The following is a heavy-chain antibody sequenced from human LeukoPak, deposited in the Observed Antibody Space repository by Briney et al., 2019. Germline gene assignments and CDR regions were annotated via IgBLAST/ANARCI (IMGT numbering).Heavy chain of an antibody. CDR1: GYTFISYG. Sequence: ASVKVSCKASGYTFISYGISWVRQALGQGLEWMGWISAYNGNTNYAQKLQGRVTMTTDTSTSTAYMELRSLRSDDTAVCYCAGAGYYGDYGDYWGQGTLVTVSS. J-gene: IGHJ4*02. CDR2: ISAYNGNT. CDR3: AGAGYYGDYGDY. D-gene: IGHD4-17*01. V-gene: IGHV1-18*04.